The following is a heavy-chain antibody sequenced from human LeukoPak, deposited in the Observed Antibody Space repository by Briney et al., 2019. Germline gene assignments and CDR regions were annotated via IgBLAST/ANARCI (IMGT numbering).Heavy chain of an antibody. V-gene: IGHV4-34*01. CDR2: INHSGST. CDR1: GGSFSGYY. CDR3: ARVTPYGGWYDY. D-gene: IGHD6-19*01. Sequence: SETLSLTCAVYGGSFSGYYWSWIRQPPGKGLEWIGEINHSGSTNYNPSLKSRVTISVDTSKNQFSLKLSSVTAANTAVYYCARVTPYGGWYDYWGQGTLVTVSS. J-gene: IGHJ4*02.